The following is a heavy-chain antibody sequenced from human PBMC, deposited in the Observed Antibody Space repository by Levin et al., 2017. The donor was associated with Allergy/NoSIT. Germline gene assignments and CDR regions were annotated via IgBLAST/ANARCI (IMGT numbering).Heavy chain of an antibody. V-gene: IGHV3-23*01. CDR1: GFTLSNSA. CDR2: IGGSGDT. Sequence: GGSLRLSCAASGFTLSNSAMRWVRQAPGERLEWVSSIGGSGDTYYADSVKGRFTVSRDNSKNTLYLQMNNLRAEDTALYYCANRDPTSSASHVWGQGTRVTVSS. CDR3: ANRDPTSSASHV. J-gene: IGHJ3*01.